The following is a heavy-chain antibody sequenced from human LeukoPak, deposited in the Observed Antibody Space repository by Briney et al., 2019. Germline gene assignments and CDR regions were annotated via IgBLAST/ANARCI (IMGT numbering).Heavy chain of an antibody. CDR3: AREGGSSYYFQH. D-gene: IGHD6-13*01. CDR1: GFAFSDYH. CDR2: ISGSGDST. V-gene: IGHV3-11*04. J-gene: IGHJ1*01. Sequence: GGSLRLSCVASGFAFSDYHMSWIRQAPGKGLEWVSAISGSGDSTDYADSVKGRFTISRDNAKNSLYLQMNSLRAEDTAVYYCAREGGSSYYFQHWGQGTLVTVSS.